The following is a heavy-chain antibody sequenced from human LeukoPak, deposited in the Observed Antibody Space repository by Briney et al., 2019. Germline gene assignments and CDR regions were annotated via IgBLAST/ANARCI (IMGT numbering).Heavy chain of an antibody. CDR1: GGTFSSYA. Sequence: GASVKVSCKASGGTFSSYAISWVRQAPGQGLEWMGRIIPILGIANYAQKFQGRVTITADKSTSTAYMELSSLRSEDTAVYYCARGVVAATGFDYWGQGTLVTVSS. CDR3: ARGVVAATGFDY. CDR2: IIPILGIA. D-gene: IGHD2-15*01. J-gene: IGHJ4*02. V-gene: IGHV1-69*04.